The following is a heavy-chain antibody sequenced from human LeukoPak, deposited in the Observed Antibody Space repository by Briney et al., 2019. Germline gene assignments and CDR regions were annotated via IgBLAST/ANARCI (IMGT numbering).Heavy chain of an antibody. J-gene: IGHJ4*02. D-gene: IGHD3-10*01. CDR2: INVGNSNT. CDR3: ARDLIVYGSGSYFDY. Sequence: ASVKVSCKASGYTFTTYSIHWVRQAPGQGLEWMAWINVGNSNTKYSQKFQGRVTITTDTSASTAYMELSSLKSEDTAVYFCARDLIVYGSGSYFDYWGQGTPVTVSS. V-gene: IGHV1-3*01. CDR1: GYTFTTYS.